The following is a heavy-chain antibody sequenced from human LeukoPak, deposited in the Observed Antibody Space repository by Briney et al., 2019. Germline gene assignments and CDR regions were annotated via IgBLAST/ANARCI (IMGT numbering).Heavy chain of an antibody. Sequence: SETLSLTYTVSGYSISSGYYWGWIRQPPGKGLEWIGSIYHSGSTYYNPSLKSRVTISVDTSKNQFSLKLSSVTAADTAVYYCARGGGAAEYYYYYYYMDVWGKGTTVTVSS. CDR3: ARGGGAAEYYYYYYYMDV. D-gene: IGHD3-16*01. J-gene: IGHJ6*03. CDR1: GYSISSGYY. V-gene: IGHV4-38-2*02. CDR2: IYHSGST.